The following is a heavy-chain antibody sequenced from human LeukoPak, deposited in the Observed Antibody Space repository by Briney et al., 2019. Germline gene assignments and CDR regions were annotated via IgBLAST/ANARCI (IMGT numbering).Heavy chain of an antibody. Sequence: GASVKVSCKAFGYTFTGYYMHWVRQAPGQGLEWMGWINPNSGGTNYAQKFQGRVTMTRDTSISTAYMELSRLRSDDTVVYYCASRYYDSSGYYRFDYWGQGTLVTVSS. J-gene: IGHJ4*02. CDR3: ASRYYDSSGYYRFDY. D-gene: IGHD3-22*01. V-gene: IGHV1-2*02. CDR2: INPNSGGT. CDR1: GYTFTGYY.